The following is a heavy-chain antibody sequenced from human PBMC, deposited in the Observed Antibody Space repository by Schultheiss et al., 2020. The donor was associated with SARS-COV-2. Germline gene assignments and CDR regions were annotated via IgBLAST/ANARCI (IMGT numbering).Heavy chain of an antibody. V-gene: IGHV4-30-4*01. J-gene: IGHJ6*02. CDR1: GGSISSGDYY. CDR2: IYYSGST. Sequence: SETLSLTCTVSGGSISSGDYYWSWIRQPPGKGLEWIGYIYYSGSTYYNPSLKSRVTISVDTSKNQFSLKLSSVTAADTAVYYCARVGWGYYGMDVWGQGTTVTVSS. D-gene: IGHD1-26*01. CDR3: ARVGWGYYGMDV.